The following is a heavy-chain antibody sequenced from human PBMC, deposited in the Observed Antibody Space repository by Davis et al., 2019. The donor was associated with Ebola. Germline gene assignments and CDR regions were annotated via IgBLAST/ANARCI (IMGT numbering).Heavy chain of an antibody. V-gene: IGHV3-11*04. J-gene: IGHJ5*02. Sequence: GGSLRLSCAASGFTFSDYYMSWIRQAPGKGLEWVSYISSSGSTIYYADSVKGRFTISRDNADNSLYLQMNSLRAEDTAVYYCVRGASTVKTAKGWFDPWGQGALVTVSS. D-gene: IGHD4-17*01. CDR3: VRGASTVKTAKGWFDP. CDR1: GFTFSDYY. CDR2: ISSSGSTI.